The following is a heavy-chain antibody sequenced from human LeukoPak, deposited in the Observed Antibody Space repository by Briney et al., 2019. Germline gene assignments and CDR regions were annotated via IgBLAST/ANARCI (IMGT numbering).Heavy chain of an antibody. J-gene: IGHJ4*02. CDR1: GYSFTCYW. CDR2: IDPSDAYT. V-gene: IGHV5-10-1*01. Sequence: GESLQISCKGPGYSFTCYWISWVRQMPGKGLEWMGRIDPSDAYTNYGPSFQGHVTISSDTSIKTAYLQWSSLKASDTAMYYCARHEGYSSSARVYWGQGTLVTVSS. D-gene: IGHD6-13*01. CDR3: ARHEGYSSSARVY.